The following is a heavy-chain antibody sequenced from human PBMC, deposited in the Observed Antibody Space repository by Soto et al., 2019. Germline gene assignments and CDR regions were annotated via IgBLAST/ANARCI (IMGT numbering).Heavy chain of an antibody. J-gene: IGHJ6*02. CDR1: GFTFGRYP. CDR2: ISGSGVRT. Sequence: GGSLRLSCAASGFTFGRYPLTWARQAPGRGLEWASAISGSGVRTYYADSGKGRFTISRDISKNTLYLQRTTLEAGDTAVYYCAKVNWRRGKRITIFRVVTRGYGRDVWGQGTTVTVSS. D-gene: IGHD3-3*01. CDR3: AKVNWRRGKRITIFRVVTRGYGRDV. V-gene: IGHV3-23*01.